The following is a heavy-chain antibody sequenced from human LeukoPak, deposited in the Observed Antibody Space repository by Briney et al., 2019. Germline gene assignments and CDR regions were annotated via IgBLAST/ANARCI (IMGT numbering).Heavy chain of an antibody. CDR2: INADVSST. CDR1: GFTFSSYW. V-gene: IGHV3-74*01. D-gene: IGHD6-19*01. Sequence: GGSLRLSCAASGFTFSSYWMHWVRQAPRKGLVWVSRINADVSSTSYADSVKGRFTISRDNANNTLYLQMNSLRAEDTAVYYCAPSSLTYSSGWYGYWGQGTLVTVSS. CDR3: APSSLTYSSGWYGY. J-gene: IGHJ4*02.